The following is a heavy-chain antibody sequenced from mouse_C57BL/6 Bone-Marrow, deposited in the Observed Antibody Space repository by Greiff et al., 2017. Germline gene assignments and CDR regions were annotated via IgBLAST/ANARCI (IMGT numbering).Heavy chain of an antibody. Sequence: EVHLVESGGDLVKPGGSLKLSCAASGFTFSSYGMSWVRQTPDKRLEWVATISRGGSNTYYPDSVKGLYTITRDNAKNTLYLQMIRLQSEDTAMYYCSRQRGYGDSDYWGQGTTLTVSS. V-gene: IGHV5-6*01. CDR3: SRQRGYGDSDY. D-gene: IGHD2-2*01. CDR1: GFTFSSYG. J-gene: IGHJ2*01. CDR2: ISRGGSNT.